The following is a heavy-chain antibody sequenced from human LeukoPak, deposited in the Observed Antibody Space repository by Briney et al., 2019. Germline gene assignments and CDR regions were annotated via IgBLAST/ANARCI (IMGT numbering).Heavy chain of an antibody. V-gene: IGHV3-21*01. J-gene: IGHJ4*02. D-gene: IGHD3-10*01. CDR2: ISSSTNYI. CDR1: GFTFSSYS. Sequence: RGSLRLSXAASGFTFSSYSMNWVRQAPGKGLEWVSSISSSTNYIFYADSVKGRFTISRDNAKNSLYLQMNGLRAEDTAVYYCAREYGSGSLDYWGQGTLVTVSS. CDR3: AREYGSGSLDY.